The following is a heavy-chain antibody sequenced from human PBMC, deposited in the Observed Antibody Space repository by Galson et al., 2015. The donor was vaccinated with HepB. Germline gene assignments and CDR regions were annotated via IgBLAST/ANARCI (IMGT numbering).Heavy chain of an antibody. CDR2: INWNSDSL. Sequence: SLRLSCAVSGFTFGAYAMHWVRQAPGKGLEWVSSINWNSDSLDYADSVKGRFTISRDDAKNFLYLQMNSLRTEDTALYYCARNFDYAIDVWGQGTTVTVSS. D-gene: IGHD3-16*01. J-gene: IGHJ6*02. CDR3: ARNFDYAIDV. CDR1: GFTFGAYA. V-gene: IGHV3-9*01.